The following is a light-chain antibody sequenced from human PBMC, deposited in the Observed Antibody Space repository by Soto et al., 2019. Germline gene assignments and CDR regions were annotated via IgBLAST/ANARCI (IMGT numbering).Light chain of an antibody. Sequence: QAVVTQEPSLTVSPGGTATLTCGSSTGAVTGGHYPYWFQQKPGQAPRTLIYDTSNKHSWTPARFSGSLLGGKAALTLSGAQPEDEADYYCLLSYTGAYYVFGTGTKLTVL. CDR2: DTS. CDR1: TGAVTGGHY. V-gene: IGLV7-46*01. CDR3: LLSYTGAYYV. J-gene: IGLJ1*01.